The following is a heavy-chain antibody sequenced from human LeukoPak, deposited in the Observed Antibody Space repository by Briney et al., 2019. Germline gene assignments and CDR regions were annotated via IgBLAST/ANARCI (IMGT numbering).Heavy chain of an antibody. CDR2: IYYSGST. D-gene: IGHD3-10*01. J-gene: IGHJ4*02. CDR1: GGSISSGDYY. CDR3: ARPGYGSGSFYFDY. Sequence: SQTLSLTCTVSGGSISSGDYYWSWIRQPPGKDLEWIGYIYYSGSTYYNPSLKSRVTISVDTSKNQFSLKLSSVTAADTAVYYCARPGYGSGSFYFDYWGQGTLVTVSS. V-gene: IGHV4-30-4*01.